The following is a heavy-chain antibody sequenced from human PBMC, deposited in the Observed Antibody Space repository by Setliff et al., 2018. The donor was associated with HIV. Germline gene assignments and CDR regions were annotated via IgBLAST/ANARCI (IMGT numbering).Heavy chain of an antibody. CDR3: ARGYLISGTQKRYYMDV. CDR2: MNPNSGNT. Sequence: ASVKVSCKASGYIFTSYDINWVRQATGQGLEWMGWMNPNSGNTGYAQKLQGRVTITRNTSINTAYMELSSLRSEDTAVYYCARGYLISGTQKRYYMDVWGKGTTVTVSS. CDR1: GYIFTSYD. J-gene: IGHJ6*03. D-gene: IGHD1-26*01. V-gene: IGHV1-8*03.